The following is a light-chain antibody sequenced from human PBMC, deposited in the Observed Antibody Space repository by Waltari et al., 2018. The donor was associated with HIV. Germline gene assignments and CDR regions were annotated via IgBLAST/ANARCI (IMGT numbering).Light chain of an antibody. V-gene: IGLV2-14*01. Sequence: QSALTQPASVSGSPGQSITISCTGTSSDVGGYIYVSWYQQHPGKAPKLMIYEVSNRGSGVSNRFSGSKSGNTASLTISGLQAEDEADYYCSSYTSSSTWVFGGGTKLTVL. CDR1: SSDVGGYIY. J-gene: IGLJ3*02. CDR3: SSYTSSSTWV. CDR2: EVS.